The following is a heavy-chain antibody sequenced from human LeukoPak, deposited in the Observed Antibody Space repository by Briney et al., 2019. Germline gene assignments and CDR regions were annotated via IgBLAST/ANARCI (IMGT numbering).Heavy chain of an antibody. J-gene: IGHJ4*02. CDR1: GYTFTSYD. Sequence: ASVKVSCKASGYTFTSYDINWVRQATGQGLEWMGWMNPNSGNTGYAQKFQGRVTMTRNTSISTAYMELSSLRSDDTAVYYCARTITGTTGIDYWGQGTLVTVSS. CDR2: MNPNSGNT. V-gene: IGHV1-8*01. D-gene: IGHD1-7*01. CDR3: ARTITGTTGIDY.